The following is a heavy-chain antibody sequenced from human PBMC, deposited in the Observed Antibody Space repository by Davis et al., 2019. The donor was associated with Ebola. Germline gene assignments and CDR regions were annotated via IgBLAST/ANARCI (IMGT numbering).Heavy chain of an antibody. CDR1: GGTFSSYA. Sequence: AASVKVSCKASGGTFSSYAISWVRQAPGQGLDWLGGIIPIFGTANYAQKFQGRVTITADKSTSTAYMELRSLRSDDTAVYYCARDLGYCSGGSCYHYGMDVWGQGTTVTVSS. CDR2: IIPIFGTA. J-gene: IGHJ6*02. D-gene: IGHD2-15*01. CDR3: ARDLGYCSGGSCYHYGMDV. V-gene: IGHV1-69*06.